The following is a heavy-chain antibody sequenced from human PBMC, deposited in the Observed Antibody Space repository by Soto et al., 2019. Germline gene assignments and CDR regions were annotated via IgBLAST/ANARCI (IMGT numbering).Heavy chain of an antibody. D-gene: IGHD2-15*01. CDR2: IIPILGIA. J-gene: IGHJ6*03. Sequence: GASVKVSCKAPGGTFSSYTISWVRQAPGQGLEWMGRIIPILGIANYAQKFQGRVTITADKSTSTAYMELSSLRSEDTAVYYCARDRRVVVAATLNYYYYMDVWGKGTTVTVSS. CDR3: ARDRRVVVAATLNYYYYMDV. CDR1: GGTFSSYT. V-gene: IGHV1-69*04.